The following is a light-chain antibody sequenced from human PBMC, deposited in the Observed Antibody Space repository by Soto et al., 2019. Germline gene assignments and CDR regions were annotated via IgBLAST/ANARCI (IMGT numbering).Light chain of an antibody. J-gene: IGKJ5*01. Sequence: EIVVTQSPATLSVSPGERATLSCRASQSGSRNLAWYQQKPGQAPRLLIYAASTRATGVPARFSGRGSGTEFTLTISSLQSEDFAVYYCQQYNDWPITFGQGTRLEIK. V-gene: IGKV3-15*01. CDR2: AAS. CDR3: QQYNDWPIT. CDR1: QSGSRN.